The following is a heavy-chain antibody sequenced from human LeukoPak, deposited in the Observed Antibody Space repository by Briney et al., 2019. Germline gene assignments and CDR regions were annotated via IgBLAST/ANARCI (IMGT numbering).Heavy chain of an antibody. J-gene: IGHJ4*02. V-gene: IGHV1-18*01. Sequence: ASVTVSCKASGYTFTGYGISWVRQAPGQGLEWMGWISAYNGNTNYAQKLQGRVTMTTDTSTSTAYMELRSLRSDDTAVYYCARQPGIAAADVIDYWGQGTLVTVSS. CDR2: ISAYNGNT. CDR1: GYTFTGYG. CDR3: ARQPGIAAADVIDY. D-gene: IGHD6-13*01.